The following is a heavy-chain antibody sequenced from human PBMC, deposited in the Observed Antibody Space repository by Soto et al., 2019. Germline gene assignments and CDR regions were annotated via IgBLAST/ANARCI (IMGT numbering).Heavy chain of an antibody. D-gene: IGHD2-15*01. CDR1: GGSISSGGYY. J-gene: IGHJ6*03. Sequence: QVQLQESGPGLVKPSQTLSLTCTVSGGSISSGGYYWSWIRQHPGKGLEWIGYIYYSGSTYYNPSLKRRVTISVATSKHQFSLKLSSVTAADTAVYYCARAASESCSGGSCYYYYYMDVWGKGTTVTVSS. V-gene: IGHV4-31*03. CDR2: IYYSGST. CDR3: ARAASESCSGGSCYYYYYMDV.